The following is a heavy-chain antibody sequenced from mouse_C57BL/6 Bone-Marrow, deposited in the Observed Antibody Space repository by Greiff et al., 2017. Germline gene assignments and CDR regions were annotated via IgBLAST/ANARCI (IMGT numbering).Heavy chain of an antibody. J-gene: IGHJ3*01. CDR3: ASEGLLRAWFAY. CDR1: GYTFTSYW. D-gene: IGHD1-1*01. Sequence: VQLQQPGAELVMPGASVKLSCKASGYTFTSYWMHWVKQRPGQGLEWIGEIDPSDSYTNYNQKFKGKSTLTVDKSSSTAYMQLSSLTSEDSAVYYCASEGLLRAWFAYWGQGTLVTVSA. V-gene: IGHV1-69*01. CDR2: IDPSDSYT.